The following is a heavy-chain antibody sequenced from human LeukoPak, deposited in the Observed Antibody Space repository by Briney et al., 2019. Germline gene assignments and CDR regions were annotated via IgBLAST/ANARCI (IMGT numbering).Heavy chain of an antibody. V-gene: IGHV3-33*08. J-gene: IGHJ4*02. CDR1: GFIFDSYA. CDR3: ARDRVYSGYDGHFGY. Sequence: SGGSLRLSCSASGFIFDSYAMHWVRQAPGKGLEWVAVIWYDGSNKYYADSVKGRFTISRDNSKNTLYLQMNSLRAEDTAVYYCARDRVYSGYDGHFGYWGQGTLVTVSS. CDR2: IWYDGSNK. D-gene: IGHD5-12*01.